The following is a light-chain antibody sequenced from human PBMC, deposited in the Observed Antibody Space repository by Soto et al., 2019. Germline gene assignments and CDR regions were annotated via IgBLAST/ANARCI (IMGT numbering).Light chain of an antibody. CDR1: QSVSSSY. CDR3: QQYGSSSWT. V-gene: IGKV3-20*01. CDR2: GTS. Sequence: LFTQSPGTLSLSPGERATISCRASQSVSSSYLAWYQQKPGQAPRLLLYGTSSRATAIPDRFSGSGSGTDFTLTISRLEPEDFAVYYCQQYGSSSWTFGQGTKV. J-gene: IGKJ1*01.